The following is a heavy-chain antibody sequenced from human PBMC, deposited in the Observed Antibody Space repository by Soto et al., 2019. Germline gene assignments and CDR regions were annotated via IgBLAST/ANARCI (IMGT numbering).Heavy chain of an antibody. J-gene: IGHJ4*02. Sequence: GGSLRLSCAGSGFTFSSYSMNWVRQAPGKGLDWVSSISSSSNTIYYADSVKGRFTISRDNAKNSLYLQMNSLRAEDTAVYYCAKRFGELDYWGQGTLVTVSS. V-gene: IGHV3-21*01. CDR3: AKRFGELDY. CDR2: ISSSSNTI. CDR1: GFTFSSYS. D-gene: IGHD2-21*01.